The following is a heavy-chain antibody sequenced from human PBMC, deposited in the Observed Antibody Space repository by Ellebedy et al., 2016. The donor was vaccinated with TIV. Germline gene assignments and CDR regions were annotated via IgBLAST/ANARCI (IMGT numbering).Heavy chain of an antibody. D-gene: IGHD3-9*01. CDR3: ARDLTHYAMDY. Sequence: GGSLRLXCAASGFTVSSNEMSWVRQAPGKGLEWVSSISGGSTYYADSRKGRFTISRDNSKNTLHLQMNNLRAEDTAVYYCARDLTHYAMDYWGQGTQVTVSS. CDR1: GFTVSSNE. V-gene: IGHV3-38-3*01. CDR2: ISGGST. J-gene: IGHJ4*02.